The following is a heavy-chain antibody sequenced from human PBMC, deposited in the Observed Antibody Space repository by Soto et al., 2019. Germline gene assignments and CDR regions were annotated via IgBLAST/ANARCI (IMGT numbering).Heavy chain of an antibody. D-gene: IGHD3-10*01. CDR2: IRFDGTDE. J-gene: IGHJ4*02. V-gene: IGHV3-33*01. CDR3: ARDGICGIAFRELLDY. CDR1: KSIFTGYG. Sequence: QVLLVESGGGVAQPGRSLRLSCAASKSIFTGYGMHWVRQTPGKGLEWVAVIRFDGTDEHYADSVKGRLTSYRDKSKNLLYLQMNSLRVEDTALYYCARDGICGIAFRELLDYRGQGTLVTVSS.